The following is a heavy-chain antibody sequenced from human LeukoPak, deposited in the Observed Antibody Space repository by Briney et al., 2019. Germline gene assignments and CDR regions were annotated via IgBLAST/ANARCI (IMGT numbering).Heavy chain of an antibody. D-gene: IGHD6-19*01. CDR3: ARDPEPVRAVAGTGGNV. Sequence: PRASVKVSCKASGYTFTGYYMHWVRQSPGQGLEGMGWINPNSGGTNYAQKFQGRVTMTRDTSINTAYMELSRLKSDDTAVYYCARDPEPVRAVAGTGGNVWGKGTTVTVSS. CDR1: GYTFTGYY. CDR2: INPNSGGT. J-gene: IGHJ6*04. V-gene: IGHV1-2*02.